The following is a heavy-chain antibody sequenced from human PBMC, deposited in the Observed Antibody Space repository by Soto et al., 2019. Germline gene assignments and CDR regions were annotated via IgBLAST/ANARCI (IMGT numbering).Heavy chain of an antibody. CDR1: GFTFSSYA. CDR2: IHHSGST. Sequence: SCAASGFTFSSYAMSWIRQSPGKGLEWIGEIHHSGSTHYNPSLKSRLTFSIDESQSQFYMMLTSVTAADTALYFCARGHSTSGYDSWGQGSLVTVSS. J-gene: IGHJ4*02. D-gene: IGHD6-6*01. CDR3: ARGHSTSGYDS. V-gene: IGHV4-34*01.